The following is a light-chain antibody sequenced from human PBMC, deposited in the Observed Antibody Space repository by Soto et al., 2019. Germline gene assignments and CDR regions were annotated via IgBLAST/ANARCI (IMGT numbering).Light chain of an antibody. CDR1: QSVASRN. CDR3: QHLGNSLWT. CDR2: GAS. J-gene: IGKJ1*01. V-gene: IGKV3-20*01. Sequence: EIVLTQSPGTLSLSPGERATLSCRASQSVASRNLAWYQQKSGQAPRLLIYGASSRAIHTPDRFSGSGSGTDFTLPIIGLEPEDFAVYYCQHLGNSLWTFGQGTKVEI.